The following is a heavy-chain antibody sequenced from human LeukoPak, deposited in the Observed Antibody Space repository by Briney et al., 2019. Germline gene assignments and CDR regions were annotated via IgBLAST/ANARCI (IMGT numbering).Heavy chain of an antibody. CDR1: GYTFTGHY. Sequence: ASVNVSCKASGYTFTGHYMHWVRQPPGQGLEWMGWINPNSGGTNYAQKFQGRVTITRDTSISTAYMELSRLRSDDTAMYYCARGGLQYPNCFDPWGQGTLVTVSS. CDR2: INPNSGGT. CDR3: ARGGLQYPNCFDP. D-gene: IGHD2-2*01. J-gene: IGHJ5*02. V-gene: IGHV1-2*02.